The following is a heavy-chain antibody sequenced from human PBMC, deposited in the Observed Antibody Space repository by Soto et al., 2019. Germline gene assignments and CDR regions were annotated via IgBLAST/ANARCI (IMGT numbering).Heavy chain of an antibody. CDR3: ARDRNYYGSGSYYYYYYGMDV. D-gene: IGHD3-10*01. CDR1: GYTFTGYY. V-gene: IGHV1-2*04. CDR2: INPNSGGT. Sequence: ASVKVSSKASGYTFTGYYMHWVRQAPGQGLEWMGWINPNSGGTNYAQKFQGWVTMTRDTSISTAYMELSRLRSDDTAVYYSARDRNYYGSGSYYYYYYGMDVWGQGTTVTVSS. J-gene: IGHJ6*02.